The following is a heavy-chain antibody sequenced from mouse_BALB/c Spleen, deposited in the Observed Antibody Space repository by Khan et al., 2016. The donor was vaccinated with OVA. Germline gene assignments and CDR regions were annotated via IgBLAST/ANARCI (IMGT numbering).Heavy chain of an antibody. J-gene: IGHJ4*01. CDR3: ARQLYYHYNSMDD. CDR2: IWGDGST. Sequence: QVQLVESGPGLVAPSQSLSITCTISGFSLTNYCVHWVRQPPGKGLEWLVVIWGDGSTTYNSALKSRLTISKDNSESHVFLKMNILQTQDTAIYFCARQLYYHYNSMDDWGQGTSVTVSS. D-gene: IGHD2-1*01. CDR1: GFSLTNYC. V-gene: IGHV2-6-1*01.